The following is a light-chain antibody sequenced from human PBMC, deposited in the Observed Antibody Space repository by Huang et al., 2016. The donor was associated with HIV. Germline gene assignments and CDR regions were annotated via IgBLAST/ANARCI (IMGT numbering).Light chain of an antibody. J-gene: IGKJ4*02. V-gene: IGKV1-39*01. CDR3: QQSFSTPST. Sequence: DIQMTQSPSSLSASVGDRVIITCRASHSINNYLNWYQQKAGKAPILLIYAASRVHGGVPSRFSGTVSETEFTLTISSLQPEDFATYYCQQSFSTPSTFGGGTKVEIK. CDR2: AAS. CDR1: HSINNY.